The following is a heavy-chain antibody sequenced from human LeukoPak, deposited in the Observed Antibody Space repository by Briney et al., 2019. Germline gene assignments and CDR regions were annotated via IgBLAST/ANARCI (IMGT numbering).Heavy chain of an antibody. CDR3: ARHRSPQYNWNDRGFNY. V-gene: IGHV4-61*02. D-gene: IGHD1-20*01. J-gene: IGHJ4*02. Sequence: SETLSLTCTVSGGSISSGSYYWGWIRQPAGKGLEWIGRIYTSGSTNYNPSLKSRVTISVDTSKNQFSLKLSSVTAADTAVYYCARHRSPQYNWNDRGFNYWGQGTLVTVSS. CDR2: IYTSGST. CDR1: GGSISSGSYY.